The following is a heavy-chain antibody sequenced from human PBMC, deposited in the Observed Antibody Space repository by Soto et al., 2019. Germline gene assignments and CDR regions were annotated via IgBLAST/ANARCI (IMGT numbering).Heavy chain of an antibody. CDR2: IIPIFCTA. Sequence: SVKVSCKASGGTFSSYAISWVRQAPGQGLEWMGGIIPIFCTANYAQKFQGRVTITADESTSTAYMELRSLRSEDTAVYYCARSGYSTNGVCYTSDYWGQGTLVTVSS. CDR1: GGTFSSYA. D-gene: IGHD2-8*01. J-gene: IGHJ4*02. V-gene: IGHV1-69*13. CDR3: ARSGYSTNGVCYTSDY.